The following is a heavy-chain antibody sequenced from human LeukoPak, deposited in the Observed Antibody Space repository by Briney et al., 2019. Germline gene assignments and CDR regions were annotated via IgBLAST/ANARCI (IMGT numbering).Heavy chain of an antibody. J-gene: IGHJ6*03. CDR1: GFTLSTYW. Sequence: GGSLRLSCATSGFTLSTYWMTWVRQAPGKGPEWVANIRHDGSEKNYVDSVKGRFTISRDNAKNSLYLQMNSLRAEDTAVYYCARVYDYYYMDVWGKGTTVTVSS. CDR3: ARVYDYYYMDV. V-gene: IGHV3-7*01. CDR2: IRHDGSEK.